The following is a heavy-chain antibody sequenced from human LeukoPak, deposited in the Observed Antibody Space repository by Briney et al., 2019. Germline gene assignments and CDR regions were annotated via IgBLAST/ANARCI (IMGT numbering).Heavy chain of an antibody. Sequence: PGGSLRLSCAASGFTFSSYAMSWVRQAPGKGLEWVSAISGSGGSTYYADSVKGRFTISRDNSKGTLYLQMNSLRAEDTAVYYCAKDRVPLAARPLHFDYWGQGTLVTVSS. CDR2: ISGSGGST. J-gene: IGHJ4*02. D-gene: IGHD6-6*01. CDR1: GFTFSSYA. V-gene: IGHV3-23*01. CDR3: AKDRVPLAARPLHFDY.